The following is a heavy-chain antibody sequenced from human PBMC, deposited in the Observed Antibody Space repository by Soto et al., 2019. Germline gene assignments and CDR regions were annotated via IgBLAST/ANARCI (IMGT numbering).Heavy chain of an antibody. CDR3: SRRESYDILTGYYYFDY. CDR1: GGSISSSSHY. J-gene: IGHJ4*02. V-gene: IGHV4-39*01. CDR2: MFYSGST. Sequence: PSETLSLTCTVSGGSISSSSHYWGWIRQPPGKGLEWIGSMFYSGSTYYNPSLKSRVTISVDTSRNQFSLKLGSVTAADTAVYYCSRRESYDILTGYYYFDYWGQGTMVTVSS. D-gene: IGHD3-9*01.